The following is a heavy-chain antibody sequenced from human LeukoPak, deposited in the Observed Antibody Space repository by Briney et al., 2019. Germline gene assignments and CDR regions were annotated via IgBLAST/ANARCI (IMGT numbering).Heavy chain of an antibody. J-gene: IGHJ6*02. CDR3: ARGLIFGVVIFYGMDV. D-gene: IGHD3-3*01. CDR1: GGTFSSYA. CDR2: IIPILGIA. V-gene: IGHV1-69*04. Sequence: ASVKVSCNASGGTFSSYAISWVRQAPGQGLEWMGRIIPILGIANYAQKFQGRVTITADKSTSTAYMELSSLRSEDTAVYYCARGLIFGVVIFYGMDVWGQGTTVTVSS.